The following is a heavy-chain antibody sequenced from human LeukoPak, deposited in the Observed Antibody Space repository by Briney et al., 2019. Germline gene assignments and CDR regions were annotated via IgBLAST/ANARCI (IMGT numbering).Heavy chain of an antibody. Sequence: SETLSLTCAVCGGSFSGYYWSWIRQPPGKGLEWIGEIKHSGSTNYNPSLKGRVPILLDQSKKHFSLTMSHVTAADTAVYYCARGGLLFNWFDPWGQGTLVTVSS. CDR1: GGSFSGYY. V-gene: IGHV4-34*01. CDR2: IKHSGST. J-gene: IGHJ5*02. CDR3: ARGGLLFNWFDP. D-gene: IGHD2/OR15-2a*01.